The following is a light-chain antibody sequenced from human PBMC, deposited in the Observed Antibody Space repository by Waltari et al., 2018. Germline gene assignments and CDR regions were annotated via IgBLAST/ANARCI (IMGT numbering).Light chain of an antibody. CDR1: QSVTSIS. V-gene: IGKV3-20*01. Sequence: IVLTQSPDTLSLSPGERATLSCRASQSVTSISLARYQQKPGQAPRLLIYSTSSRATDFSDRFSGSGSGTDFTLTINRLEPEDSAVYHCQQYDGSAVTFGGGTRVEIK. CDR3: QQYDGSAVT. CDR2: STS. J-gene: IGKJ4*01.